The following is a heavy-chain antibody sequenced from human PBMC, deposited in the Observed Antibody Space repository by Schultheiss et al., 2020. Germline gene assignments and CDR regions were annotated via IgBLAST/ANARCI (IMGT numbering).Heavy chain of an antibody. CDR2: ISSSSSTI. D-gene: IGHD4-17*01. Sequence: GGSLRLSCAASGFTFSAYWMHWVRQAPGKGLEWVSYISSSSSTIYYADSVKGRFTISRDNSKNTLYLQMNSLRAEDTAVYYCAKDSDYGLDYWGQGTLVTGSS. J-gene: IGHJ4*02. V-gene: IGHV3-48*01. CDR1: GFTFSAYW. CDR3: AKDSDYGLDY.